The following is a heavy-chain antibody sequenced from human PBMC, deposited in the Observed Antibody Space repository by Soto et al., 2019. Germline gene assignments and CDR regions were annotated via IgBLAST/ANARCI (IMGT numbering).Heavy chain of an antibody. J-gene: IGHJ5*02. D-gene: IGHD3-22*01. V-gene: IGHV1-18*01. CDR1: GYTFTSYG. CDR3: ARELEATPYYYDSSGYYSGLGFDP. Sequence: ASVKVSCKASGYTFTSYGISWVRQAPGQGLEWVGWISAYNGNTNYAQKLQGRVTMTTDTSTSTAYMELRSLRSDDTAVYYCARELEATPYYYDSSGYYSGLGFDPWGQGTLVTVSS. CDR2: ISAYNGNT.